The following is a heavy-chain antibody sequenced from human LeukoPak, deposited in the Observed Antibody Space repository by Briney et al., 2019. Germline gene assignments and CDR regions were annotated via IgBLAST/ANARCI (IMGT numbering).Heavy chain of an antibody. CDR1: GGSVSSDSYF. CDR3: ARESSFVGMDV. Sequence: SETLSLTCAVSGGSVSSDSYFWHWIRRSPGKGLEWLGFVYYSGRTKYNPSLKSRVTMSIDTSKNQVSLKLRSVTAADTAVYYCARESSFVGMDVWGQGTTVTVS. CDR2: VYYSGRT. D-gene: IGHD2-2*01. J-gene: IGHJ6*02. V-gene: IGHV4-61*01.